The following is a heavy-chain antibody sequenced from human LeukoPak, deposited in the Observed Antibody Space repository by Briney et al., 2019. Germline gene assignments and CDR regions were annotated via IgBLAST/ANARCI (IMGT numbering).Heavy chain of an antibody. CDR2: VDHTGST. J-gene: IGHJ6*03. CDR1: GGSISSYY. D-gene: IGHD1-1*01. Sequence: SETLSLTCTVSGGSISSYYWSWIRQPPGKGLEWIGYVDHTGSTNFNPSLNGRVSISRDTSKNLFSLRLRSVTAADTAVYFCARGRVSSSTWYSTYYYYFYMDVWGKGTAVTVSS. V-gene: IGHV4-59*01. CDR3: ARGRVSSSTWYSTYYYYFYMDV.